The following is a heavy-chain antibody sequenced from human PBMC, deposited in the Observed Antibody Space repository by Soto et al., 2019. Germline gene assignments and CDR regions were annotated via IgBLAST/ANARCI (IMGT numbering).Heavy chain of an antibody. CDR2: ISGSGGST. V-gene: IGHV3-23*01. CDR1: GFTFSSYA. J-gene: IGHJ5*02. Sequence: PGGSLRLSCAASGFTFSSYAMSWVRQAPGKWLEWVSAISGSGGSTYYADSVKGRFTISRDNSKNTLYLQMNSLRAEDTAVYYCAKGGLTYYDFWSGPDNWFDPWGQGXLVTVSS. D-gene: IGHD3-3*01. CDR3: AKGGLTYYDFWSGPDNWFDP.